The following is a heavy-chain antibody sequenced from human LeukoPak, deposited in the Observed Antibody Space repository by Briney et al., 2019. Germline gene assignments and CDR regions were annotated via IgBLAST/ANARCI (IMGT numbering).Heavy chain of an antibody. Sequence: SETLSLTCAVYGGSFSGYYWSWIRQPPGKGLEWIGEINHSGSTNYNPSLKSRVTISVDTSKNQFSLKLSSVTAADTAVYYCARGRGWLVGSSKFDYWGQGTLVTVPS. CDR1: GGSFSGYY. CDR3: ARGRGWLVGSSKFDY. D-gene: IGHD6-19*01. V-gene: IGHV4-34*01. CDR2: INHSGST. J-gene: IGHJ4*02.